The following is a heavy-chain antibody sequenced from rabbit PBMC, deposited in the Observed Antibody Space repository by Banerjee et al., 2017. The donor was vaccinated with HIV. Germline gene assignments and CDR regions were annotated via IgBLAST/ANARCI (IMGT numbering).Heavy chain of an antibody. D-gene: IGHD6-1*01. V-gene: IGHV1S40*01. CDR3: ARGYAGYGYATGYFDL. J-gene: IGHJ4*01. CDR1: GFSYSGGYD. Sequence: QSLEESGGDLVKPGASLTLTCKASGFSYSGGYDMCWVRQAPGKGLEWIACIYTGSGSTDYARWVNGRFTISKTSSTTVTLQMTSLTAADTATYFCARGYAGYGYATGYFDLWGPGTLVTVS. CDR2: IYTGSGST.